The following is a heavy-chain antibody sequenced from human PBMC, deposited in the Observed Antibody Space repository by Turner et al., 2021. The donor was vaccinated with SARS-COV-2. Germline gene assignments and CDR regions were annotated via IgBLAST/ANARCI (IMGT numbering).Heavy chain of an antibody. CDR2: IYSGGST. CDR1: GFLVSSNY. CDR3: ARKGNTMPVGNYFDY. D-gene: IGHD2-2*01. V-gene: IGHV3-53*02. J-gene: IGHJ4*02. Sequence: EVQLVETGGGLIQPGGSLRLSSSASGFLVSSNYMGWVREAPGKGREWVSVIYSGGSTYYADSVKGRFTISRDNSKNTVYLQMNSLRAEDTAVYYCARKGNTMPVGNYFDYWGQGTLVTVSS.